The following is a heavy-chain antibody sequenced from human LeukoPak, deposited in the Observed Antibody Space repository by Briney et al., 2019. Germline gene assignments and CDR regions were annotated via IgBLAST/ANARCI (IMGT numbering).Heavy chain of an antibody. J-gene: IGHJ4*02. CDR2: ISGSGGST. Sequence: GGSLRLSCAASGFTFSSYAMSWVRQAPGKGLEWVSAISGSGGSTYYADSVKGRFTISRDNSKNTLYLQMNSLRAEDTAVYYCAKVVCSSPSSRSRRNYVSGSYDYWGREPWSPSPQ. CDR1: GFTFSSYA. CDR3: AKVVCSSPSSRSRRNYVSGSYDY. D-gene: IGHD3-10*01. V-gene: IGHV3-23*01.